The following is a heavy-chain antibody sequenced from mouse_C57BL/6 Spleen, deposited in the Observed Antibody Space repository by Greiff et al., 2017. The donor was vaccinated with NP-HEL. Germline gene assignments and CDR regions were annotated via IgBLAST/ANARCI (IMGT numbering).Heavy chain of an antibody. J-gene: IGHJ1*03. V-gene: IGHV1-64*01. D-gene: IGHD3-1*01. CDR1: GYTFTSYW. CDR3: ARSGYGDWYFDV. CDR2: IHPNSGST. Sequence: VQLQQPGAELVKPGASVKLSCKASGYTFTSYWMHWVKQRPGQGLEWIGMIHPNSGSTNYNEKFKSKATLTVDKSSSTAYMQLSSLTSEDSAVYYCARSGYGDWYFDVWGTGTTVTVSS.